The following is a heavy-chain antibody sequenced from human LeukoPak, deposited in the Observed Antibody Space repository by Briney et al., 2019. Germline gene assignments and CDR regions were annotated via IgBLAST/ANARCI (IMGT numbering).Heavy chain of an antibody. CDR1: GFTFDDYA. V-gene: IGHV3-9*01. CDR2: ISWNSGSI. J-gene: IGHJ6*02. Sequence: GGSLRLSCAASGFTFDDYAMHWVRQAPGKGLEWVSGISWNSGSIGYADSVKGRFTISRDNAKNSLYLQMNSLRAEDTALYYCARGHDYGMDVWGQGTTVTVSS. CDR3: ARGHDYGMDV.